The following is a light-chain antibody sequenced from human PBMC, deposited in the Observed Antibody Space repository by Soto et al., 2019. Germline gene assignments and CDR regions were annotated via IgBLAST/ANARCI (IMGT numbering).Light chain of an antibody. V-gene: IGLV2-23*01. CDR3: CSYAGSSTLV. J-gene: IGLJ2*01. CDR2: EGS. CDR1: SSDVGSYNL. Sequence: QSALTQPASVSGSPGQSITISCTGTSSDVGSYNLVSWYQQHPGKAPKLMIYEGSKRPSGVSNRFSGSKSGNTASLTISGVQSEDEADYYCCSYAGSSTLVVGGGTKVTVL.